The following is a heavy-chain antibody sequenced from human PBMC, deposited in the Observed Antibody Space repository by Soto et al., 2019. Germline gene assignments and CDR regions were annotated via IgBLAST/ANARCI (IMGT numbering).Heavy chain of an antibody. Sequence: PGGSLRLSCAASGFSFDTYNMNWVRQAPGKGLEWVSSISSGRPDIFYADSVRGRFTISRDDAKKSLFLQTNSLRADDTAVYYCARDHLGIAAGDFDLWGQGTLVTVSS. D-gene: IGHD6-19*01. CDR1: GFSFDTYN. J-gene: IGHJ4*02. CDR3: ARDHLGIAAGDFDL. CDR2: ISSGRPDI. V-gene: IGHV3-21*01.